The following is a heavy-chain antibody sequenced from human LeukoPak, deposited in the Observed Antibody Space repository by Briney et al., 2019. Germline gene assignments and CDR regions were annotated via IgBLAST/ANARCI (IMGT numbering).Heavy chain of an antibody. J-gene: IGHJ4*02. CDR2: ISISSGTI. CDR1: GFTFTGHN. Sequence: GGSLRLSCAASGFTFTGHNMNWVRQAPGKGLEWVAYISISSGTIYYADSVKGRFTISRDNARNSLYLQMNSLRAEDTAFYHYARVSSSSWFGRFDYWGQGTLVTVSS. D-gene: IGHD6-13*01. V-gene: IGHV3-48*04. CDR3: ARVSSSSWFGRFDY.